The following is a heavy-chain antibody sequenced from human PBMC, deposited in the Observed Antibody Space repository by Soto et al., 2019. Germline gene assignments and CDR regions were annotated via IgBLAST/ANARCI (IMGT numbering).Heavy chain of an antibody. Sequence: QVQLVQSGAEVKKPGSSVKVSCKASGGTFSSYTISWVRQAPGQGLEWMGRIIPILGIAHYAQKFQGRVTITADKSTSTAYMELSSLRSEDTAVYYCARVIAAPNYYYYMDVWGKGTTVTVSS. CDR3: ARVIAAPNYYYYMDV. CDR1: GGTFSSYT. CDR2: IIPILGIA. D-gene: IGHD6-13*01. V-gene: IGHV1-69*02. J-gene: IGHJ6*03.